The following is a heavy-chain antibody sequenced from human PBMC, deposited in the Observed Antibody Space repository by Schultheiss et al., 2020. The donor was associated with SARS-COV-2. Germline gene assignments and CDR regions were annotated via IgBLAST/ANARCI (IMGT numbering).Heavy chain of an antibody. CDR2: IWYDGSNK. D-gene: IGHD6-19*01. CDR1: GFTFSSYG. Sequence: GGSLRLSCAASGFTFSSYGMHWVRQAPGKGLEWVAVIWYDGSNKYYADSVKGRFTISRDNAKNSLYLQMNSLRAEDTAVYYCARGTGIAVAGVLYYYGMDVWGQGTTVTVSS. V-gene: IGHV3-33*01. CDR3: ARGTGIAVAGVLYYYGMDV. J-gene: IGHJ6*02.